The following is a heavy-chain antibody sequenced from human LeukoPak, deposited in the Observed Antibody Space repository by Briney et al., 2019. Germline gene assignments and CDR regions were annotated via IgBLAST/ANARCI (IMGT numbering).Heavy chain of an antibody. J-gene: IGHJ6*02. V-gene: IGHV1-69*13. CDR2: IIPIFGTA. D-gene: IGHD1-26*01. CDR1: GGTFSSYA. Sequence: SVNVSFKASGGTFSSYAISWVRQAPGQGLEWMGGIIPIFGTANYARKFQGRVTITADESTSTAYMELSSLRSEDTAVYYCARVPREVGATDYYYGMDVWGQGTTVTVSS. CDR3: ARVPREVGATDYYYGMDV.